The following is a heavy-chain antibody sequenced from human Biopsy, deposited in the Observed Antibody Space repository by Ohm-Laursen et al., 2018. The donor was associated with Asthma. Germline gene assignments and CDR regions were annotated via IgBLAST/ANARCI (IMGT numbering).Heavy chain of an antibody. V-gene: IGHV1-69*13. Sequence: ASVKVSYKSLGGTFNTYAIGWVRQAPGQGLEWMGGINSVFGTTTYPQKFQDRVTITADDSTSTVYMELSSLRSEDTAVYYCARKAGSCISRTCYSLDFWGQGTLVTVSS. D-gene: IGHD2-2*01. J-gene: IGHJ4*02. CDR2: INSVFGTT. CDR1: GGTFNTYA. CDR3: ARKAGSCISRTCYSLDF.